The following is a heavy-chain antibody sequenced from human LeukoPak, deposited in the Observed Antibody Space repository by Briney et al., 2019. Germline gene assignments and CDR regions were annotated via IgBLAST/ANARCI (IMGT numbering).Heavy chain of an antibody. CDR2: MNPNSGNT. V-gene: IGHV1-8*03. Sequence: ASVKVSCKASEYTFTSYDINWVRQATGQGLEWMGWMNPNSGNTGYAQKFQGRVTITRNTSISTAYMELSSLRSEDTAVYYCARAWGAVAGVVFAFDIWGQGTMVTVSS. CDR1: EYTFTSYD. CDR3: ARAWGAVAGVVFAFDI. D-gene: IGHD6-19*01. J-gene: IGHJ3*02.